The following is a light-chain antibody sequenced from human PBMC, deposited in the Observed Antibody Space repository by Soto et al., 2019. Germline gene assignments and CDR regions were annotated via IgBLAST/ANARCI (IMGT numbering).Light chain of an antibody. V-gene: IGLV2-11*01. J-gene: IGLJ3*02. CDR3: CSYGGYFWV. CDR2: DVT. Sequence: QSALTQPRSVSGSPGQSVTISCTGTSSDVGGYDYVSWFQHHPGKVPKLMIYDVTKRPSGVPDRFSDSKSGNTASLTISWLQAEDEADYYCCSYGGYFWVFGGGTKVTVL. CDR1: SSDVGGYDY.